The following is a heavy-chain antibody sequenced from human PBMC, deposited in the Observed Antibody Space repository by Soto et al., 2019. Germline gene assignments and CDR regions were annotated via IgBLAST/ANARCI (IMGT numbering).Heavy chain of an antibody. J-gene: IGHJ5*02. D-gene: IGHD3-10*01. CDR3: ARDQPNIRGWFDP. CDR2: IYSGGST. V-gene: IGHV3-66*01. Sequence: GGSLRLSCAASGFTVSSNYMSWVRQAPGKGLEWVSVIYSGGSTYYADSVKGRFTISRDNSKNTLYLQMNSLRAEDTAVYYCARDQPNIRGWFDPWGQGTLVPVSS. CDR1: GFTVSSNY.